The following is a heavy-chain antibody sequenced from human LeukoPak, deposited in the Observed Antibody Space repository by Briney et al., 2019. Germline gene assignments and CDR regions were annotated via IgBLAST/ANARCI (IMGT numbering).Heavy chain of an antibody. CDR1: GFTFSSNV. J-gene: IGHJ2*01. Sequence: PGGSLRLSCAASGFTFSSNVMTWVRQAPGKGLEWVSGITGSSTWTYYAASVKGRFTVSRDNSQNTLHLQMNSLRADDTAVYYCTRELVSSGTGYFDLWGRGTLVTVSS. V-gene: IGHV3-23*01. CDR3: TRELVSSGTGYFDL. CDR2: ITGSSTWT. D-gene: IGHD3-10*01.